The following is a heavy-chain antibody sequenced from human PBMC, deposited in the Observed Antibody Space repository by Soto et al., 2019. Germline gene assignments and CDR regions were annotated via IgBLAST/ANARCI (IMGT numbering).Heavy chain of an antibody. CDR2: IYYSGST. CDR3: ARVRRPHTSTNTVTTILLPRSMDV. Sequence: QVQLQESGPGLVKPSQTLSLTCTVSGGSISSGGYYWSWIRQHPGKGLEWIGYIYYSGSTYYNPSLTSRVTISVDTSKNQFSLKLSSVTAADTAVYYCARVRRPHTSTNTVTTILLPRSMDVWGQGTTVTVSS. D-gene: IGHD4-17*01. J-gene: IGHJ6*02. V-gene: IGHV4-31*03. CDR1: GGSISSGGYY.